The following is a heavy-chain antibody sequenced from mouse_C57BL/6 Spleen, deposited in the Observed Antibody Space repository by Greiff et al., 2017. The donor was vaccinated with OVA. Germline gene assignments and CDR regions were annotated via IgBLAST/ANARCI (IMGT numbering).Heavy chain of an antibody. CDR3: ARSVGPFFDY. CDR2: IYPGDGDT. D-gene: IGHD4-1*01. J-gene: IGHJ2*01. CDR1: GYAFSSSW. Sequence: VHLVESGPELVKPGASVKISCKASGYAFSSSWMNWVKQRPGKGLEWIGRIYPGDGDTNYNGKFKGKATLTADKSSSTAYMQLSSLTSEDSAVYFCARSVGPFFDYWGQGTTLTVSS. V-gene: IGHV1-82*01.